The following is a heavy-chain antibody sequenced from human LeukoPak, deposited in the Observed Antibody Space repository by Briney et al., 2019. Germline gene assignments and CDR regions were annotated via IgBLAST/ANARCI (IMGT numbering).Heavy chain of an antibody. Sequence: SSETLSLTCTVSGDSISRYYWSWIRQPPGKGLEWLGYIDYSGSTNYNPSLKSRVTISVDTSKNQFSLKLSSVTAADTAVYYCARGKVQLGGWFDPWGQGTLVTVSS. D-gene: IGHD5-18*01. J-gene: IGHJ5*02. CDR1: GDSISRYY. CDR2: IDYSGST. V-gene: IGHV4-59*12. CDR3: ARGKVQLGGWFDP.